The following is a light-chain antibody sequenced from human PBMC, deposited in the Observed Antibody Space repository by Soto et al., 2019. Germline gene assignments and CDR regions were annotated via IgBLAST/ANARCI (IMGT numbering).Light chain of an antibody. CDR1: SSDVGGYNS. V-gene: IGLV2-14*01. Sequence: QSALTQPASVSGSPGQSITISCTGTSSDVGGYNSVSWYQQHPGKAPKLIISEVSDRPSGVSNRFSGSKSGNTASLTISGLQAEDEADYYCSSYTSSSTLVVFGGGTKLTVL. CDR3: SSYTSSSTLVV. J-gene: IGLJ2*01. CDR2: EVS.